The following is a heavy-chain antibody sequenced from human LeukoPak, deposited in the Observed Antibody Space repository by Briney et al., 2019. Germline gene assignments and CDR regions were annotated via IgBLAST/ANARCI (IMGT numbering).Heavy chain of an antibody. V-gene: IGHV6-1*01. CDR2: TYYRSEWYN. CDR3: VRDVGGPYSNPAWFFDL. Sequence: SQTLSLTCAISGYSVSSNSAAWHWIRQAPSRGLEWLGRTYYRSEWYNDYAVSVKSRITINPDTSQHQFSLQLNSVTPEDTAVYYCVRDVGGPYSNPAWFFDLWGRGTLVTVSS. CDR1: GYSVSSNSAA. J-gene: IGHJ2*01. D-gene: IGHD4-11*01.